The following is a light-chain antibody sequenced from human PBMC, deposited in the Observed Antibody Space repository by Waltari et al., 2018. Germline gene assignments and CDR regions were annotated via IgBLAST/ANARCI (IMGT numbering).Light chain of an antibody. CDR3: MQALQTPWT. CDR2: LCS. V-gene: IGKV2-28*01. J-gene: IGKJ1*01. CDR1: QSLLHDNGNNY. Sequence: DILMTQSPLSLPVTPGEPASISCRSSQSLLHDNGNNYLDWYLQRPGQSPQLLIYLCSNRASGVTDRFSGSGSGTDFTLKISRVEAEDVGVYYCMQALQTPWTFGQGTKVEVK.